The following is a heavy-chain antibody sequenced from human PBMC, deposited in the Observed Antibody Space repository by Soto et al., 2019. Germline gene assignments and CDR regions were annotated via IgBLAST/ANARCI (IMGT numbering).Heavy chain of an antibody. CDR1: GGTFSSYA. D-gene: IGHD4-17*01. V-gene: IGHV1-69*13. J-gene: IGHJ6*02. Sequence: SVKVSCKASGGTFSSYAISWVRQAPGQGLEWMGGVIPIFGTANYAQKFQGRVTITADESTSTAYMELSSLRSEDTAVYYCARAFDYGDYVYYYYGMDVWGQGTTVTVSS. CDR2: VIPIFGTA. CDR3: ARAFDYGDYVYYYYGMDV.